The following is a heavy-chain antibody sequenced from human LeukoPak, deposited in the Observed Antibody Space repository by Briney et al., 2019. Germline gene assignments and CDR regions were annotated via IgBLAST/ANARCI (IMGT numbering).Heavy chain of an antibody. J-gene: IGHJ4*02. D-gene: IGHD1-26*01. CDR1: GGTFSSYA. Sequence: ASVKVSCKASGGTFSSYAISWVRQAPGQGLDWMGRIIPILGIANYAQKFQGRVTITADKSTSTAYMELSSLRSEDTAVYYCASYSGSYAFDYWGQGTLVTVSS. CDR3: ASYSGSYAFDY. CDR2: IIPILGIA. V-gene: IGHV1-69*04.